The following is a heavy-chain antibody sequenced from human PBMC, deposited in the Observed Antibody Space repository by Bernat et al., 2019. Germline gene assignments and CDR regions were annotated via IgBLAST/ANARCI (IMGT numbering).Heavy chain of an antibody. CDR3: AMCVLAAGRSLYYHYGMDI. CDR1: GFNFGGYW. J-gene: IGHJ6*02. V-gene: IGHV3-7*01. CDR2: IKQDGSER. D-gene: IGHD6-13*01. Sequence: EVQLVESGGGLVQPGGSLRLFCAASGFNFGGYWMTWVRQAPGNGLEWVANIKQDGSERFYVDSVKGRFTISRDNAKNSLYLQMTSLRAEDTAVYYCAMCVLAAGRSLYYHYGMDIWGQVTTVTVSS.